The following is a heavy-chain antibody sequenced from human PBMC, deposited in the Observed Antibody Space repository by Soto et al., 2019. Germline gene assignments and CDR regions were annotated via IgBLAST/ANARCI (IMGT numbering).Heavy chain of an antibody. CDR1: GASISSGGYY. CDR2: LYYSGVT. J-gene: IGHJ4*02. V-gene: IGHV4-31*03. Sequence: QVQLQESGPGLVKPSQTLSLTCTVSGASISSGGYYWSWIRQDPGKGLEWLGSLYYSGVTYYNPSLKSRVTISVDASKNQFSLELNSVTAADTAVYYCARVGRYYDSGVWGGYFEYWGQGTLVTVTS. CDR3: ARVGRYYDSGVWGGYFEY. D-gene: IGHD3-22*01.